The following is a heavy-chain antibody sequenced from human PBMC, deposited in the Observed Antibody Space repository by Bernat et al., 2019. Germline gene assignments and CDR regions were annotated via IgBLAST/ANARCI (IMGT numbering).Heavy chain of an antibody. CDR2: MNPNSGNT. D-gene: IGHD2-2*01. CDR1: GYTFTSYD. Sequence: QVQLVQSGAEVKKPGASVKVSCKASGYTFTSYDINWVRQATGQGLEWMGWMNPNSGNTGYAQKFQGRVTMTRNTSISTAYMELSSLRSEDTAVYYCARVKPALGYCSSTSCYLPPGVRIPSGLYNWFDPWGQGTLVTVSS. V-gene: IGHV1-8*01. J-gene: IGHJ5*02. CDR3: ARVKPALGYCSSTSCYLPPGVRIPSGLYNWFDP.